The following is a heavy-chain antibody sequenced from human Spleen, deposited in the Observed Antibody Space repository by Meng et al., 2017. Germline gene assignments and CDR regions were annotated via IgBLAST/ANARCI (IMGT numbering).Heavy chain of an antibody. CDR2: INHSGST. V-gene: IGHV4-34*01. Sequence: QVQLQRLVAGLLKPSETLSLPCVVSGGSFSDYYWSWIRQPPGKGLEWIGEINHSGSTNYNPSLESRATISVDTSQNNLSLKLSSVTAADSAVYYCARGPTTMAHDFDYWGQGTLVTVSS. CDR3: ARGPTTMAHDFDY. J-gene: IGHJ4*02. CDR1: GGSFSDYY. D-gene: IGHD4-11*01.